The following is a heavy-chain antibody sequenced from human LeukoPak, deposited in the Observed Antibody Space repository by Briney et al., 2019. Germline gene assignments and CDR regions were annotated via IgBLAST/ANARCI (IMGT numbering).Heavy chain of an antibody. CDR1: GFTFSNAW. CDR2: IKCKTDGGTT. J-gene: IGHJ4*02. V-gene: IGHV3-15*01. Sequence: GGSLRLSCAASGFTFSNAWMSWVRQAPGKGLEWVGRIKCKTDGGTTDYAAPVKGRFTISSDDSKNTLYLQMNSLKTEDTAVYYCTGRDSGSYYTLDYWGQGTLVTVSS. D-gene: IGHD1-26*01. CDR3: TGRDSGSYYTLDY.